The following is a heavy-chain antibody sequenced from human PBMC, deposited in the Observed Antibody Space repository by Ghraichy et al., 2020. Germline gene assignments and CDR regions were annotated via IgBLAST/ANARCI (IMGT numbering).Heavy chain of an antibody. D-gene: IGHD4-17*01. CDR1: GYTFTSYD. V-gene: IGHV1-8*01. CDR2: MNPNSGNT. Sequence: ASVKVSCKASGYTFTSYDINWVRQATGQGLEWMGWMNPNSGNTGYAQKFQGRVTMTRNTSISTAYMELSSLRSEDTAVYYCARGYGDHIPLDYWGQGTLVTVSS. CDR3: ARGYGDHIPLDY. J-gene: IGHJ4*02.